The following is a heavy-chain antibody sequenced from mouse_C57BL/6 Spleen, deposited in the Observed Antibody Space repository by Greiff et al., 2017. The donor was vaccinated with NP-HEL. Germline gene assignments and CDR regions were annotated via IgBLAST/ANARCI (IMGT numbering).Heavy chain of an antibody. CDR2: ISSGGDYI. CDR1: GFTFSSYA. CDR3: TRDGDSSGYALFAY. J-gene: IGHJ3*01. D-gene: IGHD3-2*02. V-gene: IGHV5-9-1*02. Sequence: EVKLEESGEGLVKPGGSLKLSCAASGFTFSSYAMSWVRQTPEKRLEWVAYISSGGDYIYYADTVKGRFTISRDNARNTLYLQMSSLKSEDTAMYYCTRDGDSSGYALFAYWGQGTLVTVSA.